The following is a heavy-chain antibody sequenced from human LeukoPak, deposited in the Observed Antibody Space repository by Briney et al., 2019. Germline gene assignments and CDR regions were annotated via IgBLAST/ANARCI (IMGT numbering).Heavy chain of an antibody. V-gene: IGHV3-7*01. J-gene: IGHJ4*02. CDR1: GFTFSSYA. CDR2: IKQDGSEK. CDR3: ARGGYYDSSGYYY. Sequence: GGSLRLSCAASGFTFSSYAMSWVRQAPGKGLEWVANIKQDGSEKYYVDSVKGRFTVSRDNAKNSLYLQMNSLRAEDTAVYYCARGGYYDSSGYYYWGQGTLVTVSS. D-gene: IGHD3-22*01.